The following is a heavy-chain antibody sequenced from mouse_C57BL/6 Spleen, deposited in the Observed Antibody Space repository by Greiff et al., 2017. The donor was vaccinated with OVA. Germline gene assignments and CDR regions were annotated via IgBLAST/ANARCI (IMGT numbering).Heavy chain of an antibody. CDR3: ARFYHGYFDV. J-gene: IGHJ1*03. D-gene: IGHD1-1*01. CDR1: GYSITSGYY. Sequence: EVQLQESGHGLVKPSQSLSLTCSVTGYSITSGYYWNWIRQFPGNKLEWMGYISYDGSNNYNPSLKNRISITRDTSKNQFFLKLNSVTTEDTATYYCARFYHGYFDVWGTGTTVTVSS. CDR2: ISYDGSN. V-gene: IGHV3-6*01.